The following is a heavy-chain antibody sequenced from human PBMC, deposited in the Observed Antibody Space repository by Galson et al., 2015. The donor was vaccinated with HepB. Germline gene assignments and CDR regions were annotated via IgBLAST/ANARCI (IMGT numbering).Heavy chain of an antibody. CDR2: IYSGGST. D-gene: IGHD3-3*01. CDR3: ARDRGYRSGSHYYYYGMDV. V-gene: IGHV3-53*01. J-gene: IGHJ6*02. CDR1: GFTVSSNY. Sequence: SLRLSCAASGFTVSSNYMSRVRQAPGKGLEWVSVIYSGGSTYYADSVKGRFTISRDNSKNTLYLQMNSLRAEDTAVYYCARDRGYRSGSHYYYYGMDVWGQGTTVTVSS.